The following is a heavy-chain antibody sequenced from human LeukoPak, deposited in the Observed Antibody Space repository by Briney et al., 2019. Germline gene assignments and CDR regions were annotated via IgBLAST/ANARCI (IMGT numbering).Heavy chain of an antibody. CDR1: GFTVSSNY. D-gene: IGHD3-22*01. Sequence: GGSLRLSCAASGFTVSSNYMSWVRQAPGKGLEWVSVIYSGGSTYYADSVKGRFTISRDNSKNTLYLQMNSLRAEDTAVYYCARLDDSSGYTSGFDPWGQGTLVTVSS. V-gene: IGHV3-66*04. CDR2: IYSGGST. CDR3: ARLDDSSGYTSGFDP. J-gene: IGHJ5*02.